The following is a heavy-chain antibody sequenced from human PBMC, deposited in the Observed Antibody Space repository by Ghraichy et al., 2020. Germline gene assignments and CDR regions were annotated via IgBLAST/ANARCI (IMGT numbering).Heavy chain of an antibody. CDR1: GLTFNTYA. V-gene: IGHV3-23*01. Sequence: GGSLRLSCAASGLTFNTYAMSWVRQAPGKGLEWVSAISGSGGSTYYADSVKGRFTISRDNSKNTLYLQMNSLRVEDTAVYYCAKAQIGGLYSGSRSYSFDYWGQGTLVTVSS. D-gene: IGHD3-10*01. J-gene: IGHJ4*02. CDR2: ISGSGGST. CDR3: AKAQIGGLYSGSRSYSFDY.